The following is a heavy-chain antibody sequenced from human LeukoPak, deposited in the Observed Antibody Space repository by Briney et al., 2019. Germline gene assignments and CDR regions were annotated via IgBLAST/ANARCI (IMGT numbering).Heavy chain of an antibody. CDR2: IYRGGST. CDR3: ARGGSTYGYFDY. D-gene: IGHD5-18*01. Sequence: PGGSLRLSCAASGFIVSNNHMTWVRQAPGKGLEWVSVIYRGGSTYYAGSVKGRFTISRDNSKNTLYLQMNSLTAEDTAVYYCARGGSTYGYFDYWGQGTLVTVSS. J-gene: IGHJ4*02. CDR1: GFIVSNNH. V-gene: IGHV3-53*01.